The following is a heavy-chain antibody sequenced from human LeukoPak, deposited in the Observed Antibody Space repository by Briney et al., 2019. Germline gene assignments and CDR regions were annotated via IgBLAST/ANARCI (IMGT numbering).Heavy chain of an antibody. J-gene: IGHJ4*02. V-gene: IGHV4-59*01. CDR3: ARGDYGDSDY. D-gene: IGHD4-17*01. CDR1: GGSMSTYY. Sequence: PSETLSLTRTVSGGSMSTYYWSWIRQSPGKGLEWIGYIYYSGSTSYNPSLKSRLTISIDTSKTQFYLKLSSVTAADTAVYYCARGDYGDSDYWGQGILVTVSS. CDR2: IYYSGST.